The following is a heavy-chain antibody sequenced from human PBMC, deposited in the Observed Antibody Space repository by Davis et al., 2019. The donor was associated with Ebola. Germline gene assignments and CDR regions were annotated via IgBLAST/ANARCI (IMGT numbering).Heavy chain of an antibody. CDR3: ARDLELFFDY. Sequence: GESLKISCAASGFTFSSYSMNWVRQAPGKGLEWVSSISSSSSYIYYADSVKGRFTISRDNAKNSLYLQMNSLRAEDTAVYYCARDLELFFDYWGQGTLVTVSS. D-gene: IGHD1-7*01. V-gene: IGHV3-21*01. J-gene: IGHJ4*02. CDR1: GFTFSSYS. CDR2: ISSSSSYI.